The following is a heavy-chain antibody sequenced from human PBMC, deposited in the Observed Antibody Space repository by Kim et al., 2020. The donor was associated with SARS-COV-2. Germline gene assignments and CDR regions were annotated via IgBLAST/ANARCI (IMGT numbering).Heavy chain of an antibody. D-gene: IGHD1-20*01. J-gene: IGHJ3*02. V-gene: IGHV4-39*01. CDR3: ARPDNGRARGAFDI. CDR1: GGSISSSSYY. CDR2: IYYSGST. Sequence: SETLSLTCTVSGGSISSSSYYWGWIRQPPGKGLEWIGSIYYSGSTYYNPSLKSRVTISVDTSKNQFSLKLSSVTAADTAVYYCARPDNGRARGAFDIWGQGTMVTVSS.